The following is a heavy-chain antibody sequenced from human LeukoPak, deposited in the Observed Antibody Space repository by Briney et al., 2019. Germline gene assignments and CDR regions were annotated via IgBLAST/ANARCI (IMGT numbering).Heavy chain of an antibody. V-gene: IGHV4-39*01. D-gene: IGHD3-22*01. CDR1: GVSISSSSSY. CDR3: ARGGGGYYYDSSGSYFDY. J-gene: IGHJ4*02. Sequence: PSETLSLTCTVSGVSISSSSSYWGWIRQPPGKGLEWIGSIYYSGGTYYNPSLKSRVTISVDTSKNQFSLKLSSVTAADTAVYYCARGGGGYYYDSSGSYFDYWGQGTLVTVSS. CDR2: IYYSGGT.